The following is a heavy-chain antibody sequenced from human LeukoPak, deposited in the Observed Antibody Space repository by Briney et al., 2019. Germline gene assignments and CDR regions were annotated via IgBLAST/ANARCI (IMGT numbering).Heavy chain of an antibody. J-gene: IGHJ4*02. Sequence: SETRSLTCTVSGGSISSYYWSWIRQPPGKGLEWIGYIYYTGSTDYNPSLKSRVAISVDTSKNQFSLKLSSVTAADTAVYYCARGSKAAPGTFDYWGQGTLVTVSS. CDR1: GGSISSYY. V-gene: IGHV4-59*01. CDR2: IYYTGST. D-gene: IGHD6-13*01. CDR3: ARGSKAAPGTFDY.